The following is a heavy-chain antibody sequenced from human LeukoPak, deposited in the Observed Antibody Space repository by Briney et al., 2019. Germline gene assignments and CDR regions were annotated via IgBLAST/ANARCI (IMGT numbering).Heavy chain of an antibody. V-gene: IGHV4-59*01. CDR1: GGSISRYY. CDR2: IHHSGST. Sequence: SETLSLTCTVSGGSISRYYWSWIRQPPGKGLEWIGYIHHSGSTNYNPSLKSRVTISVDTSKNQFSLRLTSVTAADTAVYYCARALRQQLVTGWFDPWGQGTLVTVSS. D-gene: IGHD6-13*01. J-gene: IGHJ5*02. CDR3: ARALRQQLVTGWFDP.